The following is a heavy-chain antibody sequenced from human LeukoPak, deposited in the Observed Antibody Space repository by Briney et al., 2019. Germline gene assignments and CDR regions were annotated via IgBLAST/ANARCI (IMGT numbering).Heavy chain of an antibody. CDR1: GGSISSGGYS. CDR2: IYHSGST. D-gene: IGHD2-2*01. CDR3: ARRYCSSTSCYGLDP. V-gene: IGHV4-30-2*01. Sequence: SQTLSLTCAVSGGSISSGGYSWSWIRQPPGKGLEWIGYIYHSGSTYYNPSLKSRVTISVDRSKNQFSLKLSSETAADTAVYYYARRYCSSTSCYGLDPWGQGTLVTVSS. J-gene: IGHJ5*02.